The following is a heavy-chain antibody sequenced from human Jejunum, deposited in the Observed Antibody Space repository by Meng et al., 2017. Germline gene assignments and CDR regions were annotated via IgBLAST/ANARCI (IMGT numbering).Heavy chain of an antibody. CDR1: GYSFSKYW. D-gene: IGHD2-2*01. J-gene: IGHJ4*02. CDR3: ARRGGDCSSINCYSYFDY. V-gene: IGHV5-51*01. Sequence: GESLKISCTGSGYSFSKYWIGWVRQTPGKGLEWMGIIYPGDSDTRYSPSFQGQVTISADKSTNTAYLQWNSLEASDTAMYYCARRGGDCSSINCYSYFDYWGQGTLVTVSS. CDR2: IYPGDSDT.